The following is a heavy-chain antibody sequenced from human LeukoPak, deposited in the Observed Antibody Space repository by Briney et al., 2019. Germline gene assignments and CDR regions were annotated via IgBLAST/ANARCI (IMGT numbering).Heavy chain of an antibody. CDR2: VKPDGSEK. CDR1: GFTFSNYW. V-gene: IGHV3-7*01. J-gene: IGHJ4*02. Sequence: GGSLRLSRAASGFTFSNYWMTWVRQAPGKGLEWVAHVKPDGSEKSYVDSVKGRFTISRDNAQNSLYLQMNSLRAEDTAVYYCARDRGYYVFDYWGQGTLVTVSS. CDR3: ARDRGYYVFDY. D-gene: IGHD3-22*01.